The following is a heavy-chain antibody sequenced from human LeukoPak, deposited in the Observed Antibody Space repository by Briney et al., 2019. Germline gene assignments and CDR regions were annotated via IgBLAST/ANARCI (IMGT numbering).Heavy chain of an antibody. J-gene: IGHJ5*02. V-gene: IGHV1-8*03. CDR2: MNPNSGNT. CDR3: ARSSSLNWFDP. Sequence: AASVKVSCKASGYTFTSYDINWVRQATGQGLEWMGWMNPNSGNTGYAQKFQGRVTITRNTSISTAYMELSSLRSEDTAVYYCARSSSLNWFDPWGQGTLVTVSS. CDR1: GYTFTSYD. D-gene: IGHD6-13*01.